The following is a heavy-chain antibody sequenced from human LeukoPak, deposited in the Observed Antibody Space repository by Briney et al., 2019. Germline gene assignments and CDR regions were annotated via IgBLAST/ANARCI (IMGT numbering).Heavy chain of an antibody. CDR1: GFTFSNAW. V-gene: IGHV3-15*01. CDR2: IKSKTDGGTT. Sequence: GGSLRLSRAASGFTFSNAWMTSVRQAPGKGLAGVGLIKSKTDGGTTDYAAPVKGRFTISRDDSENTLFLQMNSLGAEDTALYYCAKEEGSYDINWFDPWGQGTLVTVSS. D-gene: IGHD1-26*01. CDR3: AKEEGSYDINWFDP. J-gene: IGHJ5*02.